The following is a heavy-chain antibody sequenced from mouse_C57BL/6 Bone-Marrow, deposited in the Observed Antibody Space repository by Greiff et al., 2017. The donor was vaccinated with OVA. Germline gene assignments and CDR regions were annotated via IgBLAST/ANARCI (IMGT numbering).Heavy chain of an antibody. CDR3: ARRGGLRRGDYCDY. D-gene: IGHD2-4*01. J-gene: IGHJ2*01. V-gene: IGHV1-47*01. Sequence: VKLVESGAELVKPGASVKMSCKASGYTFTTYPIEWMKQNHGKSLEWIGNFHPYNDDTKYNEKFKGKATLTVEKSSSTVYLELSRLTSDDSAVYYCARRGGLRRGDYCDYWGQGTTLTVPS. CDR2: FHPYNDDT. CDR1: GYTFTTYP.